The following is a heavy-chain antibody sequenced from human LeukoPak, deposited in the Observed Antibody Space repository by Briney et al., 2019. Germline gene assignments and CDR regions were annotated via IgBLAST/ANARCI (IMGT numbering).Heavy chain of an antibody. CDR3: AKETPYDYVWGSYRSYFDY. CDR1: GFTFSSYA. J-gene: IGHJ4*02. CDR2: ISGSGGGT. Sequence: GGSLRLSCAASGFTFSSYAMSWVRQAPGKGLEWVSAISGSGGGTYYADSVKGRFTISRDNSKNTLYLQMNSLRAEDTAVYYCAKETPYDYVWGSYRSYFDYWGQGTLVTVSS. D-gene: IGHD3-16*02. V-gene: IGHV3-23*01.